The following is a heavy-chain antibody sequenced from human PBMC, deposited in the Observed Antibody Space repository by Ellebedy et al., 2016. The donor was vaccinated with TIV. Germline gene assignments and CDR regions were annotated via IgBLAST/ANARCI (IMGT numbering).Heavy chain of an antibody. J-gene: IGHJ5*02. V-gene: IGHV3-11*01. D-gene: IGHD5-18*01. Sequence: PGGSLRLSCAASGFQSKDYYMTWIRQAPGQGLEWVPYLSGNGNTIYYPDSVRGRFTISRDNAKNSLFLEMNNLRAEDTAVYYCASTEQRGYSYGYVSWGQGTLVSVST. CDR1: GFQSKDYY. CDR3: ASTEQRGYSYGYVS. CDR2: LSGNGNTI.